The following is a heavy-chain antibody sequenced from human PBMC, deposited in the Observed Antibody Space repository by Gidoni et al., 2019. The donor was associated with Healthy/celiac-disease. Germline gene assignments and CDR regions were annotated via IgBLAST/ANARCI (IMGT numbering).Heavy chain of an antibody. J-gene: IGHJ4*02. Sequence: EVQLVESGGGLVQPGRSLRLSCAASGLTFDDYAMHWVRQAPGKGLEWVSGISWNSGSIGYADSVKGRFTISRDNAKNSLYLQMNSLRAEDTALYYCAKGGRSSSISDYWGQGTLVTVSS. V-gene: IGHV3-9*01. CDR3: AKGGRSSSISDY. D-gene: IGHD6-6*01. CDR1: GLTFDDYA. CDR2: ISWNSGSI.